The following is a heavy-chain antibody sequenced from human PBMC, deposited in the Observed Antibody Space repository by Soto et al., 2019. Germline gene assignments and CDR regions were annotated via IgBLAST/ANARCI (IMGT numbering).Heavy chain of an antibody. CDR1: GYSFSNYW. J-gene: IGHJ3*02. CDR3: AKHSHSAIYYWDVDI. D-gene: IGHD1-26*01. CDR2: IYPDDSDA. V-gene: IGHV5-51*01. Sequence: PGESLKISCKGSGYSFSNYWLVWVRQMPGKGLEWMGIIYPDDSDARYSPSFQGQVTISADKSISTAYLQWSSLKASDTAMYYCAKHSHSAIYYWDVDIWGQVTMVTVSS.